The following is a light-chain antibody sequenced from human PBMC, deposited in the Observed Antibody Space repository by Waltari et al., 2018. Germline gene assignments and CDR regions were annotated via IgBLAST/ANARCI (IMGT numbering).Light chain of an antibody. J-gene: IGKJ2*01. CDR3: QQFYTTPMFT. V-gene: IGKV4-1*01. Sequence: IVLNQSPDSLAVSLVERATIHCRSSQSVLYSSYNKYLLAWYQQKPGQPPKLLINWASTRESGVPDRFSGSGSGTDFTLTISSLQAEDVAVYYCQQFYTTPMFTFGQGTKLEIK. CDR1: QSVLYSSYNKYL. CDR2: WAS.